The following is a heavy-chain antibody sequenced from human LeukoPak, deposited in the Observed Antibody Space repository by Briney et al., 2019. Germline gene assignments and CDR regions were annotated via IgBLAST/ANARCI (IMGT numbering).Heavy chain of an antibody. D-gene: IGHD6-19*01. CDR3: ARDSSGWYYFIDY. J-gene: IGHJ4*02. Sequence: GGSLRLSCAASGFTFSSYSMNWVRQAPGKGLEWVSSISSSSSYIYYADSVKGRFTISRDNAKNSLYLQMNSLRAEDTAVYYCARDSSGWYYFIDYWGQGTLVTVSS. CDR2: ISSSSSYI. V-gene: IGHV3-21*01. CDR1: GFTFSSYS.